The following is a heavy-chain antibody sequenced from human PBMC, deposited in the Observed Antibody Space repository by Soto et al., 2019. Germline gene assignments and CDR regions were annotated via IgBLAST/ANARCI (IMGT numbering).Heavy chain of an antibody. D-gene: IGHD4-17*01. Sequence: WTWIRQPPGKGLEWIGFVSYIGTTKYNASLKSRVTISVDTSRSQISLKVSSVTAGNTAVYYCARGATMTHSDYRGQGTLVTVSS. J-gene: IGHJ4*02. V-gene: IGHV4-59*01. CDR3: ARGATMTHSDY. CDR2: VSYIGTT.